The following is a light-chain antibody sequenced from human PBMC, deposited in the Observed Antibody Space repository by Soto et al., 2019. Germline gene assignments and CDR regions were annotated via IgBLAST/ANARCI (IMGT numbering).Light chain of an antibody. V-gene: IGKV3-15*01. CDR1: QSVSSSY. CDR3: QQYNNWIT. CDR2: AAS. Sequence: EIVLTQSPGTLSLSPGERATLSCRASQSVSSSYLAWYQQKPGQAPRLLIYAASNRATGVPARFSGSWSGTEFTLTITSLQSEDFAVYYCQQYNNWITFGQGTHWRL. J-gene: IGKJ5*01.